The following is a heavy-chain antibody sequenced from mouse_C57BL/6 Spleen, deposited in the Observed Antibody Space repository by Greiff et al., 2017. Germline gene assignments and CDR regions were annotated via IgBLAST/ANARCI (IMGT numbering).Heavy chain of an antibody. CDR2: IHPNSGST. J-gene: IGHJ2*01. CDR1: GYTFTSYW. D-gene: IGHD2-5*01. V-gene: IGHV1-64*01. Sequence: VQLKQPGAELVKPGASVKLSCKASGYTFTSYWMHWVKQRPGQGLEWIGMIHPNSGSTNYNEKFKSKATLTVDKSSSTAYMQLSSLTSEDSAVYYCARSYSNYEGGYFDYWGQGTTLTVSS. CDR3: ARSYSNYEGGYFDY.